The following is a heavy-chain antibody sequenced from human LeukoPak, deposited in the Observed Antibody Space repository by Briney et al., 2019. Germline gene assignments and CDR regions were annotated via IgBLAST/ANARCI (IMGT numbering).Heavy chain of an antibody. V-gene: IGHV3-21*01. D-gene: IGHD6-13*01. J-gene: IGHJ4*01. CDR3: ARGGIAAAGQTHFDY. CDR1: GFTFSSYS. CDR2: ISSSSSYI. Sequence: GGSLRLSCAASGFTFSSYSMTWVRQAPGKGLECVSSISSSSSYIYYADSVKGRFTISRDKAKNSLYLQMNSLRAEDTAVYYCARGGIAAAGQTHFDYWGHGTLVTVSS.